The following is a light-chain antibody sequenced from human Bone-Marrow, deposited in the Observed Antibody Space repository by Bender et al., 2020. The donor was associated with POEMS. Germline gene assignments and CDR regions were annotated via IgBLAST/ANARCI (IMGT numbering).Light chain of an antibody. Sequence: SYVLTQPPSVSVAPGKTATITCGGNNIGSYSVHWYQQKPGQAPLVVLYDDTDRPSGIPERFAGSNSDNTATLTISGLQAEDEADYYCSSYTSTTTVVVFGGGTKVTVL. J-gene: IGLJ2*01. CDR2: DDT. CDR1: NIGSYS. CDR3: SSYTSTTTVVV. V-gene: IGLV3-21*03.